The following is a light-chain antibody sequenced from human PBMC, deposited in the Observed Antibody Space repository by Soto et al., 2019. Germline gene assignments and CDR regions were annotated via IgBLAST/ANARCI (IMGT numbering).Light chain of an antibody. J-gene: IGKJ1*01. Sequence: EIVMTQSTATLSVSPGERDTLSCRASQSINSNLAWYQQKPGQAPRLLIYGASTRATGIPARFSGSGSGTEFTLTISSRQSEDFAVYYGQQYHNWHRTFGQGTKVEIK. CDR2: GAS. CDR3: QQYHNWHRT. CDR1: QSINSN. V-gene: IGKV3-15*01.